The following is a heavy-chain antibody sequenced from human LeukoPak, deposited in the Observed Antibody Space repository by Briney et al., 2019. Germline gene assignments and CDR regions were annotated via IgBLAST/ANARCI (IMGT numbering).Heavy chain of an antibody. Sequence: SVKVSCKASGGTFSSYAISWVRQAPGQGLEWMGGIIPIFGTANYAQKFQGRVTITTDESMSTAYMELSSLRSEDTAVYYCARGIGKGTRLYYYYYMDVWGKGTTVTVSS. V-gene: IGHV1-69*05. D-gene: IGHD1-1*01. J-gene: IGHJ6*03. CDR2: IIPIFGTA. CDR3: ARGIGKGTRLYYYYYMDV. CDR1: GGTFSSYA.